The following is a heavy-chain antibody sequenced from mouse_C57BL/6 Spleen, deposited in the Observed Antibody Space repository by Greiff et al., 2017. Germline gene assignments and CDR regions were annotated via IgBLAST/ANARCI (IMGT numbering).Heavy chain of an antibody. D-gene: IGHD2-4*01. Sequence: EVKLVESGPELVKPGASVKISCKASGYSFTDYNMNWVKQRNGKSLEWIGLINPNYGTTSYNQKFKGKATLTVDQSSSTAYMQLNSLTSEDSAVYYCARNHYDYWYFDVWGTGTTVTVSS. V-gene: IGHV1-39*01. CDR3: ARNHYDYWYFDV. J-gene: IGHJ1*03. CDR1: GYSFTDYN. CDR2: INPNYGTT.